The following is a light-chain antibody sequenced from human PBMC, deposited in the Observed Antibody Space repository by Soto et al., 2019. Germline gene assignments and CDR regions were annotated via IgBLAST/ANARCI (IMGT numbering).Light chain of an antibody. CDR1: NSDVGGYNY. Sequence: QSVLTQPASVSGSPGQSITISCTGTNSDVGGYNYVSWYQQYPGEAPKLMIYDVINRPSGVSNRFSGSKSDNTASLTISGLQAEDEADYYCGSYRTNSPYVFGTGTKLTVL. CDR2: DVI. V-gene: IGLV2-14*01. J-gene: IGLJ1*01. CDR3: GSYRTNSPYV.